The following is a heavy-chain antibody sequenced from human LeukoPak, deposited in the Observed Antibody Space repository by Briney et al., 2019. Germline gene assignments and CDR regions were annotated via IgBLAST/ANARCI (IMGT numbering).Heavy chain of an antibody. V-gene: IGHV4-59*01. Sequence: SETLSLTCSVSGVSISTYYWIWIRQPPAKGLEWMGFFSYSGSTKYNPSLKSRVTMSVDASKNQFSLKLNSVTAADTAVYYCARMYSGTSYYFDYWGQGTLVTVSS. CDR2: FSYSGST. J-gene: IGHJ4*02. CDR1: GVSISTYY. D-gene: IGHD1-26*01. CDR3: ARMYSGTSYYFDY.